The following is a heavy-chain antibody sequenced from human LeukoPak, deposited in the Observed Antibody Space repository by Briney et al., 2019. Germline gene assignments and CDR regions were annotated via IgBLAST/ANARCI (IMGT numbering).Heavy chain of an antibody. J-gene: IGHJ4*02. CDR3: ARRIKWYYDSSGYLTYYFDY. V-gene: IGHV4-61*01. CDR2: IYYSGST. D-gene: IGHD3-22*01. CDR1: GDSVTSGTFY. Sequence: SETLSLTCTVSGDSVTSGTFYWAWLRQPPGKGLEWIGYIYYSGSTNYNPSLKSRVIISVDTSKNQFSLKLSSVTAADTAVYYCARRIKWYYDSSGYLTYYFDYWGQGTLVTVSS.